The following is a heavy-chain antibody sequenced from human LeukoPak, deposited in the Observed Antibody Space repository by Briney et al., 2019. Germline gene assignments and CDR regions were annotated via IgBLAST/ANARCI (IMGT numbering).Heavy chain of an antibody. CDR3: VKYQTGTWTSYDSSDI. CDR2: INGESTFK. J-gene: IGHJ3*02. D-gene: IGHD1-7*01. Sequence: GGPLRLSCTASGFSFSSPGMNWVRQAPGKGLEWVSYINGESTFKVYADSVKGRFTISRDNAKNSLYLQMDSLRAEDTAVYYCVKYQTGTWTSYDSSDIWGPGTLVTVSS. CDR1: GFSFSSPG. V-gene: IGHV3-21*01.